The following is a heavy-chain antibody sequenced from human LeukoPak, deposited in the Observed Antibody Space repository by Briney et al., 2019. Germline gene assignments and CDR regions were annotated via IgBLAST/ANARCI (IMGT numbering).Heavy chain of an antibody. J-gene: IGHJ4*02. V-gene: IGHV3-7*01. CDR1: GLNFSTYW. D-gene: IGHD2-2*01. CDR3: AREVVPAAYSLFFDY. CDR2: IRRDGSEK. Sequence: GGSLRLSCAASGLNFSTYWMSWVRQAPGKGLEWVANIRRDGSEKYYVDSVKGRFTISRDNSKNSLYLQMNSLRAEDTAVYYCAREVVPAAYSLFFDYWGQGALVTVSS.